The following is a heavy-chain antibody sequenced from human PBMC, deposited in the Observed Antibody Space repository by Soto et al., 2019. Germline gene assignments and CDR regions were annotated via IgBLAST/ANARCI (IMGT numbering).Heavy chain of an antibody. V-gene: IGHV3-72*01. CDR1: GFTFSDHY. CDR3: SRYSGSSSRGLDY. Sequence: EVQLVDSGGGLVQPGGSLSLSCAASGFTFSDHYMEWVRQAPGKGLEWFGRIRNKANSYNTEYAASVKGRFTISRDDSRNSLYLQMNSLKTDDTAVFYCSRYSGSSSRGLDYWCQGTPVIVSS. J-gene: IGHJ4*02. CDR2: IRNKANSYNT. D-gene: IGHD1-26*01.